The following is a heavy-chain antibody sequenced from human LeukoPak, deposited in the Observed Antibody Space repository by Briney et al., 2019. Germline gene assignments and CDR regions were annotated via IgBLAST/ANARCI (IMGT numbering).Heavy chain of an antibody. Sequence: ASVKVSCKASGGTFSSYAISWVRQAPGQGLEWVGWISTFNGYTNSAPKLQGRVTMTTDTSTSTAYMELRNLRSDDTAVYYCARLRSIGASGHDASDTWGQGTMVTVSS. CDR3: ARLRSIGASGHDASDT. J-gene: IGHJ3*02. V-gene: IGHV1-18*01. CDR1: GGTFSSYA. D-gene: IGHD6-13*01. CDR2: ISTFNGYT.